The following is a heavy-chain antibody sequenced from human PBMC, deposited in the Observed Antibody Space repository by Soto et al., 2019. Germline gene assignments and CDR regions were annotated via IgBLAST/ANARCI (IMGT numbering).Heavy chain of an antibody. Sequence: EVQLVESGGGLVQPGRSLRLSCAASGFTFDDYAMHWVRQAPGKGLEWVSGISWNSGSIGYAGSVKGRFTISRDNAKISLYLQMNSLRAEDTALYYCAKGEGSSGYYSLFDYWGQGTLVTVSS. CDR2: ISWNSGSI. CDR3: AKGEGSSGYYSLFDY. D-gene: IGHD3-22*01. V-gene: IGHV3-9*01. CDR1: GFTFDDYA. J-gene: IGHJ4*02.